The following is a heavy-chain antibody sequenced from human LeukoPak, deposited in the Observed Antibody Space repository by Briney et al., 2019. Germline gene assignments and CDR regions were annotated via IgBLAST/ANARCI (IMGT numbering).Heavy chain of an antibody. Sequence: GGSLRLSCAASGFTFSSYAMSWVRQAPGKGLEWVSAISGGGGSTYYADSVKGPFTISRDNSKNTVYLQMNSLRAEDTAVYYCAKDWASGNYFDYWGQGTLVTVSS. CDR2: ISGGGGST. J-gene: IGHJ4*02. CDR1: GFTFSSYA. CDR3: AKDWASGNYFDY. D-gene: IGHD1-14*01. V-gene: IGHV3-23*01.